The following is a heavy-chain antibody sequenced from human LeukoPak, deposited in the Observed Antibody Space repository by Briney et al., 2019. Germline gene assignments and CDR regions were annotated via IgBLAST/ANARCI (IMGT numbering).Heavy chain of an antibody. CDR2: IIPIFGTA. V-gene: IGHV1-69*13. CDR1: GYTFTSYY. CDR3: ASDYYDSSGYYDPFDY. Sequence: SVKVSCKASGYTFTSYYMHWVRQAPGQGLEWMGGIIPIFGTANYAQKFQGRVTITADESTSTAYMELSSLRSEDTAVYYCASDYYDSSGYYDPFDYWGQGTLVTVSS. J-gene: IGHJ4*02. D-gene: IGHD3-22*01.